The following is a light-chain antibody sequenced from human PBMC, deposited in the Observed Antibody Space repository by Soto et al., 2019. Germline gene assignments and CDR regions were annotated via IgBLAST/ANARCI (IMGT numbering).Light chain of an antibody. J-gene: IGLJ3*02. Sequence: QSALTQSASVSGSPGQSISISCTGTSCDVGGYNYVSWYQQHPGKAPKLIIYDVSNRPSGVSTRFSGSKSGNTASLTISGLQPEDEADYSCSSYTSTNSWVFGGGTKLTVL. CDR1: SCDVGGYNY. CDR3: SSYTSTNSWV. V-gene: IGLV2-14*01. CDR2: DVS.